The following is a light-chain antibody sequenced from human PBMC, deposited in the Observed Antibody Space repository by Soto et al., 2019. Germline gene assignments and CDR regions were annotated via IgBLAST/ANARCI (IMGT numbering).Light chain of an antibody. V-gene: IGKV2-28*01. CDR1: QSLLYSNGYNY. CDR3: MQSLQTPWT. J-gene: IGKJ1*01. CDR2: LGS. Sequence: QSPLSLPVTPGEPASISCRSSQSLLYSNGYNYLDWYLQKPGQSPQILIYLGSDRASGVPDRFSGSGSGTHFTLKISRVEAEDVGVYYCMQSLQTPWTFGQGTKVDIK.